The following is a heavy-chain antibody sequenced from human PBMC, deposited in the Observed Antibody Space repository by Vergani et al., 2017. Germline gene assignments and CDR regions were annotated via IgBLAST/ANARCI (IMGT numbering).Heavy chain of an antibody. CDR2: INHSGST. V-gene: IGHV4-34*01. J-gene: IGHJ4*02. CDR3: ARGQGRWLHSVGY. CDR1: GGSFSGYY. Sequence: QVQLQQWGAGLLKPSETLSLTCAVYGGSFSGYYWSWIRQPPGKGLEWIGEINHSGSTNYNQSLKSRVTISVDPSKTQFSLKLSSVTAADTAVYYCARGQGRWLHSVGYWGQGTLVTVSS. D-gene: IGHD5-24*01.